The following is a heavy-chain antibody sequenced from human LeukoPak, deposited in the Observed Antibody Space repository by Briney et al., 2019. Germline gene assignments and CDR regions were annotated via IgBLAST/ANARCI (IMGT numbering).Heavy chain of an antibody. Sequence: SETLSLTCTVSGGYISGHYWSWIRQPPGKGLEWIGYIYYNGDTNYNPSVKSRVTISLDKSKNYLSLKLTSATAADTAIYYCARHIRLGGWFGPWGQGTLVTVSS. CDR3: ARHIRLGGWFGP. CDR2: IYYNGDT. D-gene: IGHD3-16*01. J-gene: IGHJ5*02. CDR1: GGYISGHY. V-gene: IGHV4-59*08.